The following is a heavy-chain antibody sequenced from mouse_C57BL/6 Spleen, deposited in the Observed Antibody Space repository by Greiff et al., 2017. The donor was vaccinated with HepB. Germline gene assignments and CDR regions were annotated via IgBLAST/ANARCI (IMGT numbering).Heavy chain of an antibody. CDR2: INPNNGGT. V-gene: IGHV1-26*01. CDR1: GYTFTDYY. D-gene: IGHD2-2*01. Sequence: EVQLQQSGPELVKPGASVKISCKASGYTFTDYYMNWVKQSHGKSLEWIGDINPNNGGTSYNQTFKGTATLTVAKSSSTAYMELRSLTSEDSAVYYCARYGYDGDYSGQGTTLTVSS. CDR3: ARYGYDGDY. J-gene: IGHJ2*01.